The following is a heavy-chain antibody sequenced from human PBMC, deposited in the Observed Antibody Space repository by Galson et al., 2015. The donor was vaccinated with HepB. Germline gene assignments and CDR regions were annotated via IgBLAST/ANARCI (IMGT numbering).Heavy chain of an antibody. Sequence: SLRLSCAASRFTVSSNYMSWVRQAPGKGLEWVSVIYSDGSTYYADAVKGRFTISRDNYKNTLYLQMNSLRADDTAVYYCARVAFSSWYRYFDYWGQGTLVTVSS. V-gene: IGHV3-66*02. D-gene: IGHD6-13*01. CDR3: ARVAFSSWYRYFDY. J-gene: IGHJ4*02. CDR2: IYSDGST. CDR1: RFTVSSNY.